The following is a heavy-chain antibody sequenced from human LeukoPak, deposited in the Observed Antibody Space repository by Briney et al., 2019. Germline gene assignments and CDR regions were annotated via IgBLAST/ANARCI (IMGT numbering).Heavy chain of an antibody. J-gene: IGHJ3*02. CDR2: FDRGRDGK. CDR3: AREVGSSRAFDI. V-gene: IGHV3-11*05. CDR1: GFSFSDYY. Sequence: KTGGSLRLSCAGPGFSFSDYYMAWIRQTPGKGLQRVSFFDRGRDGKAHADSVKGRFTISRDNDKNSLYLLMNSLTAEDTAVYCCAREVGSSRAFDIWGQGTMVTVSS. D-gene: IGHD2-15*01.